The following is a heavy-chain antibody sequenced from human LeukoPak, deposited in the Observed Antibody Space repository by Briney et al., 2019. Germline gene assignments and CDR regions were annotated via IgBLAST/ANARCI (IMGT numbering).Heavy chain of an antibody. CDR1: GFTLSIYG. J-gene: IGHJ4*02. V-gene: IGHV3-30*02. D-gene: IGHD6-19*01. CDR3: AKVGFGWYQIDY. Sequence: EGSLRLSCATSGFTLSIYGMHWVRQAPGKGLEWVAFIRYDGTSQYYTDSVKGRFTISRDNSMNTMYLQMNSLRVEDTAVYYCAKVGFGWYQIDYWGQGTLVTVSS. CDR2: IRYDGTSQ.